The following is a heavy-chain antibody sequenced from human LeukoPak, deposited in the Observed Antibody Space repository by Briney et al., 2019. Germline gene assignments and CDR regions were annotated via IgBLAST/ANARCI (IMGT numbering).Heavy chain of an antibody. V-gene: IGHV3-30-3*01. CDR2: ISYDGSNK. CDR1: GFTFSSYA. D-gene: IGHD3-10*01. Sequence: GGSLRPSCAASGFTFSSYAMHCVRQAPGKGLEWVAVISYDGSNKYYADSVKGRFTISRDNSKNTLYLQMNSLRAEDTAVYYWARTPIWFGESGGLDYWGQGTLVTVSS. CDR3: ARTPIWFGESGGLDY. J-gene: IGHJ4*02.